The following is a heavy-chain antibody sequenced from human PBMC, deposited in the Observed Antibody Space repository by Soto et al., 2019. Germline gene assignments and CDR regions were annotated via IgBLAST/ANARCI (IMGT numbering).Heavy chain of an antibody. CDR3: ARVRSYSYGQGYGMDV. V-gene: IGHV3-21*01. CDR1: GFTFSTYS. CDR2: ISSSSGYI. J-gene: IGHJ6*02. D-gene: IGHD5-18*01. Sequence: GGSLRLSCAASGFTFSTYSMNWVRQAPGKGLEWVSSISSSSGYIYYADSVKGRFTISRDDAKNSLSLQMNSLRAEDTAVYYCARVRSYSYGQGYGMDVWGQGTTVTVSS.